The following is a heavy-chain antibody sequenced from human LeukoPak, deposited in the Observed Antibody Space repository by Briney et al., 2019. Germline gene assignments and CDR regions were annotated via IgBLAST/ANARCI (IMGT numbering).Heavy chain of an antibody. Sequence: GGSLRLSCAASGFTFSDYAMTWVRQAPGKGLDWVSTTSGSGYTPYYTDSVKGRFTISRDNSKNTLFLQMNSVRVEDTAVYYCVKDRGYCSSSSCYGFDYWGQGTLVTVSS. CDR2: TSGSGYTP. D-gene: IGHD2-2*01. V-gene: IGHV3-23*01. J-gene: IGHJ4*02. CDR3: VKDRGYCSSSSCYGFDY. CDR1: GFTFSDYA.